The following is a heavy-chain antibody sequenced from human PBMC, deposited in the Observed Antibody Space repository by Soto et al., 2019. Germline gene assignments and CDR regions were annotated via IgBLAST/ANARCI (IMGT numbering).Heavy chain of an antibody. CDR3: AREAGDLSREHAFDI. Sequence: GESLKISCAASGFTFSSYEMNWVRQAPGKGLEWVSYISSSGSTIYYADSVKGRFTISRDNAKNSLYLQMNSLRAEDTAVYYCAREAGDLSREHAFDIWGQGTMVTVSS. CDR1: GFTFSSYE. CDR2: ISSSGSTI. J-gene: IGHJ3*02. D-gene: IGHD1-1*01. V-gene: IGHV3-48*03.